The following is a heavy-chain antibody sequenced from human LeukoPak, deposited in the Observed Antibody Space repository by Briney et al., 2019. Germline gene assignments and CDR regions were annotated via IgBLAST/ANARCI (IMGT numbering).Heavy chain of an antibody. D-gene: IGHD2-2*01. Sequence: SETLSLTCTVSGYSISSGYYWGWIRQPPGKGLEWIGSIYHSGNTYYNPSLKSRVTISVDTSKNQFSLRLSSVIAADTAVYYCAREGKYCSSTSCHYFDYWGQGTLVTVSS. CDR3: AREGKYCSSTSCHYFDY. J-gene: IGHJ4*02. CDR1: GYSISSGYY. V-gene: IGHV4-38-2*02. CDR2: IYHSGNT.